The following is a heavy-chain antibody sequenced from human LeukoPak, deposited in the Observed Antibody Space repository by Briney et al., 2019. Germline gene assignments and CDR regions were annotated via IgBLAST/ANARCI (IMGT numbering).Heavy chain of an antibody. CDR1: AFTFSNYA. J-gene: IGHJ4*02. Sequence: GGSLRLSCAASAFTFSNYAMTWVRQAPGRGLQWVSTITGSGFTTYYADSVKGRFTISRDNSENTLYLQMSSLRAEDTAVYYCAREYYYDDSGYSYFDYWGQGTLVTVSS. CDR3: AREYYYDDSGYSYFDY. V-gene: IGHV3-23*01. CDR2: ITGSGFTT. D-gene: IGHD3-22*01.